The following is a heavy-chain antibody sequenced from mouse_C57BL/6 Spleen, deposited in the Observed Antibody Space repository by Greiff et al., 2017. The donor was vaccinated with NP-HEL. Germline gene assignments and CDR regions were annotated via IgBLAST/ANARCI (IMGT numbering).Heavy chain of an antibody. CDR2: IDPSDSET. V-gene: IGHV1-52*01. CDR3: ARSYYYGSEGFAY. D-gene: IGHD1-1*01. Sequence: VQLQQHGAELVRPGSSVKLSCKASGYTFTSYWMHWVKQRPIQGLEWIGNIDPSDSETHYNQKFKDKATLTVDKSSSTAYMQLSSLTSEDSAVYYCARSYYYGSEGFAYWGQGTLVTVSA. CDR1: GYTFTSYW. J-gene: IGHJ3*01.